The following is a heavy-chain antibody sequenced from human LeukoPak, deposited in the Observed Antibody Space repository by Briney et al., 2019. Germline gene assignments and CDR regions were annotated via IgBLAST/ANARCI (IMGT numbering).Heavy chain of an antibody. Sequence: PGGSLRLSCAASGFTFSNYWMSWVRQAPGKGLEWVSSISSSSSYIYYADSVKGRFTISRDNAKNSLYLQMNSLRAEDTAIYYCATYRQVLLPFESWGQGTLVTVSS. CDR3: ATYRQVLLPFES. CDR2: ISSSSSYI. V-gene: IGHV3-21*04. J-gene: IGHJ4*02. D-gene: IGHD2-8*02. CDR1: GFTFSNYW.